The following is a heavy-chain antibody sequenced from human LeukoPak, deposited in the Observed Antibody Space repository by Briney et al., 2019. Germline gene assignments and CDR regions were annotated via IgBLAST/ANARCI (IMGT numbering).Heavy chain of an antibody. D-gene: IGHD3-10*01. CDR2: VYYRGTT. J-gene: IGHJ4*02. CDR3: ASFVTMVRGVIAFDY. CDR1: DDSMNNYY. Sequence: SETLSLTCSVSDDSMNNYYWSWLRQSPGKGLEWIGNVYYRGTTNYNPSLKNRVTIAVDTSKNQFSLKLSSVTAADTAVYYCASFVTMVRGVIAFDYWGQGTLVTVSS. V-gene: IGHV4-59*08.